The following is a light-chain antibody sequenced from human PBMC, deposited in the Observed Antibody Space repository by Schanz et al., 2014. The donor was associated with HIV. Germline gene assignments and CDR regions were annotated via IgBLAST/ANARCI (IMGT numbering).Light chain of an antibody. Sequence: DIQMAQSPSTLSASVGDRVTITCRASQSIGNSLAWYQLKPGRAPKLLIYAASTLVSGVPFKFSGTGSGTEFTLTISSLQPEDFTTYYCQHYNSFSSTFGQGTNLEIK. CDR3: QHYNSFSST. CDR2: AAS. V-gene: IGKV1-5*03. CDR1: QSIGNS. J-gene: IGKJ2*01.